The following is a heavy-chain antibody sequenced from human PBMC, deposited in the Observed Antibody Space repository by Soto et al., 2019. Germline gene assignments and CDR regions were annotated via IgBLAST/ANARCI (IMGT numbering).Heavy chain of an antibody. CDR3: ARVVILVPTASTHYYYHLDV. CDR2: IIPVVGTG. J-gene: IGHJ6*02. Sequence: QVKLVQSGAEVRKPGSSVTVSCKASGGTFSNYAISWVRQARGQGLEWMGGIIPVVGTGSYAQKFQGRVTITADEPTTSTDMERSSLKFEDTSVYYCARVVILVPTASTHYYYHLDVWGPGTTVTVSS. CDR1: GGTFSNYA. V-gene: IGHV1-69*01. D-gene: IGHD2-2*01.